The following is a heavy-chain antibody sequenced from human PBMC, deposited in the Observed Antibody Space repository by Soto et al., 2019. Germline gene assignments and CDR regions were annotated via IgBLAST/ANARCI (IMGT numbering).Heavy chain of an antibody. Sequence: QVQLVQSGAEVKKPGSSVKVSCKASGGTFSSYAISWVRQAPGQGLEWMGGIIPIFGTANYAQKFQGRVTITADESXTTAYMELSSLRSEDTAVYYCARSGRYSYGWGPNDYWGQGTLVTVSS. CDR1: GGTFSSYA. CDR2: IIPIFGTA. V-gene: IGHV1-69*12. D-gene: IGHD5-18*01. J-gene: IGHJ4*02. CDR3: ARSGRYSYGWGPNDY.